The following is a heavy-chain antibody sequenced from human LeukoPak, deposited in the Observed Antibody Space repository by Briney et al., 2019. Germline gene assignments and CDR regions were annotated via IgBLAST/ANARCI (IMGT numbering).Heavy chain of an antibody. D-gene: IGHD5-12*01. Sequence: SVKVSCKASVGTFSSYAISWVRQAPGQGLEWMGGIIPIFGTANYAQKFQGRVTITADKSTSTAYMELSSLRSEDTAVYYCARCKDGGYINWFDPWGQGTLVTVSS. CDR3: ARCKDGGYINWFDP. V-gene: IGHV1-69*06. CDR2: IIPIFGTA. J-gene: IGHJ5*02. CDR1: VGTFSSYA.